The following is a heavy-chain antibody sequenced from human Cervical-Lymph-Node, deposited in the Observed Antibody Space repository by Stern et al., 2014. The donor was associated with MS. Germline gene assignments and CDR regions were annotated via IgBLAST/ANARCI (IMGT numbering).Heavy chain of an antibody. Sequence: QVQLVQSGSELKKPGASVKVSCKASGYTFTTYPMNLVRQAPGQGLEWMGWISTDPGTPTYAQGFTGRFVFSLDTSVSTAYLQISSLKADDTAVYYCARLAYTSAYYGERLHLFDYWGQGTLVAVSS. V-gene: IGHV7-4-1*02. D-gene: IGHD6-19*01. J-gene: IGHJ4*02. CDR3: ARLAYTSAYYGERLHLFDY. CDR1: GYTFTTYP. CDR2: ISTDPGTP.